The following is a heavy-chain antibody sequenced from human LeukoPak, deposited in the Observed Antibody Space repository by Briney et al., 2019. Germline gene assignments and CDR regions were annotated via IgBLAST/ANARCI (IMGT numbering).Heavy chain of an antibody. V-gene: IGHV3-7*01. D-gene: IGHD3-3*01. CDR3: ARDRDFWSGYFDY. Sequence: YPGGSLRLSCAASGFTFSSYWMSWVRQAPGKGLEWVANIKQDGSEKYYVDPVKGRFTTSRDNAKNSLYLQMNSLRAEDTAVYYCARDRDFWSGYFDYWGQGTLVTVSS. CDR1: GFTFSSYW. J-gene: IGHJ4*02. CDR2: IKQDGSEK.